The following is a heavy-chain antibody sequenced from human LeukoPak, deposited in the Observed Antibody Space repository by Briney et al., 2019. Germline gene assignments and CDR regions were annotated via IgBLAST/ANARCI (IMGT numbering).Heavy chain of an antibody. Sequence: GASVKVSCKASGGTFSSYAISWVRQAPGQGLEWMGGIIPIFGTANYAQKFQGRVTITADKSTSTAYMELSSLRSEDTAVYYCASPTPHARIAVAGPVGYYYYYMDVWGKGTTVTVSS. CDR2: IIPIFGTA. D-gene: IGHD6-19*01. J-gene: IGHJ6*03. V-gene: IGHV1-69*06. CDR1: GGTFSSYA. CDR3: ASPTPHARIAVAGPVGYYYYYMDV.